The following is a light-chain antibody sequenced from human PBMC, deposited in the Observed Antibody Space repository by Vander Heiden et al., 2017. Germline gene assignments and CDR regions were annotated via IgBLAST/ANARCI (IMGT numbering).Light chain of an antibody. CDR2: DAS. J-gene: IGKJ2*02. CDR1: QSVGNNY. CDR3: QQYGHSPRT. Sequence: EIVLTQSPGNLSLSPGERATLSCRASQSVGNNYLAWYQQKPGQAPRLLIYDASTRATGIPDRFSGSGSGTDFTLTISRLEPEDFAVYYCQQYGHSPRTFGQGTKLEIK. V-gene: IGKV3-20*01.